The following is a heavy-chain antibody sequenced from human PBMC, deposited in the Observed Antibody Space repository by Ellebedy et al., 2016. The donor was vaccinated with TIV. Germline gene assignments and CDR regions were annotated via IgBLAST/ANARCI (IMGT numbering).Heavy chain of an antibody. D-gene: IGHD3-3*01. J-gene: IGHJ3*02. V-gene: IGHV1-24*01. CDR1: GYTLTELS. CDR3: ARGSPGGYYGVEFAFDI. CDR2: FDPEDGET. Sequence: AASVKVSCKVSGYTLTELSMHWVRQAPGKGLAWMGGFDPEDGETIYAQKFQGRVTMTRNTSISTAHMELSSLRSEDTAVYYCARGSPGGYYGVEFAFDIWGQGTMVTVSS.